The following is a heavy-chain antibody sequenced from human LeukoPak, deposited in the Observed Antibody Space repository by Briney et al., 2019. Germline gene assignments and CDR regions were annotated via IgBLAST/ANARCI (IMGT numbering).Heavy chain of an antibody. Sequence: GGSLRLSCAASGFTFSSYAMSWGRQAPGKGLEWVSAISGSVGSTYYADSVKSRFTISRDNSKSTLYLQMNSLRAEDTAVYYCARDPYPHSYDSSGYYYWGQGTLVTVSS. CDR1: GFTFSSYA. CDR2: ISGSVGST. V-gene: IGHV3-23*01. J-gene: IGHJ4*02. CDR3: ARDPYPHSYDSSGYYY. D-gene: IGHD3-22*01.